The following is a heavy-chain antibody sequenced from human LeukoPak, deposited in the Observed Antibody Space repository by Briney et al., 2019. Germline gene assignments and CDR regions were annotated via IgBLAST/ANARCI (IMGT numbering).Heavy chain of an antibody. V-gene: IGHV4-34*01. Sequence: SETLSLTCAVYGGSFSGYYWSWIRQPPGKGLEWIGEINHSGSTNYNPSLKSRVTISVDTSKNQFSLKLSSVTAADTAVYYCARVAMVRGVIMSTYWFDPWGQGTLVTVSS. CDR1: GGSFSGYY. D-gene: IGHD3-10*01. CDR3: ARVAMVRGVIMSTYWFDP. CDR2: INHSGST. J-gene: IGHJ5*02.